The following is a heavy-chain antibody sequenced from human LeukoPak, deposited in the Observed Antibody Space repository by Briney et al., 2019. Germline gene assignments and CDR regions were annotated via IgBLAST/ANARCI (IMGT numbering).Heavy chain of an antibody. CDR3: AKGGYSGSYYETLKGAFDI. J-gene: IGHJ3*02. V-gene: IGHV3-9*03. D-gene: IGHD1-26*01. Sequence: GGSLRLSCAASGFTFDDYAMHWVRQAPGKGLEWVSGISWNSGSIGYADSVKGRFTISRDNAKNSLYLQMNSLRAEDMALYYCAKGGYSGSYYETLKGAFDIWGQGTMVTVSS. CDR2: ISWNSGSI. CDR1: GFTFDDYA.